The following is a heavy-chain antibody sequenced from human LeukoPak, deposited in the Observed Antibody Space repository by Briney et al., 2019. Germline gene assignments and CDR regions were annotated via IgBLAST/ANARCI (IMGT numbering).Heavy chain of an antibody. D-gene: IGHD3-10*01. CDR3: ADYGVAGVRSSSH. J-gene: IGHJ4*02. CDR2: ISVSIGT. Sequence: GGSLRLSRVASGLAFRIYAMNSVRPAPGKGLEWVSTISVSIGTFYADSVKGRFTTSRENSMNTLYLQMTGLRADDTAEYYCADYGVAGVRSSSHWGQGTLVTVSS. CDR1: GLAFRIYA. V-gene: IGHV3-23*01.